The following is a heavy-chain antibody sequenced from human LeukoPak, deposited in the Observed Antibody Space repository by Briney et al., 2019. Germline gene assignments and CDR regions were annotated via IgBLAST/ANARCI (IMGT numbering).Heavy chain of an antibody. CDR2: VHHSFSS. CDR1: GASMNDYY. CDR3: ACYSVLGRTFDC. D-gene: IGHD4-11*01. J-gene: IGHJ4*02. Sequence: SETLSLTCAVSGASMNDYYWSWIRQTPGKGLEWIGHVHHSFSSNFSPSLKSRVTMSMDTSKSQFSLRVTSVTAMDTAVYYCACYSVLGRTFDCRGQGTQVTVSS. V-gene: IGHV4-59*01.